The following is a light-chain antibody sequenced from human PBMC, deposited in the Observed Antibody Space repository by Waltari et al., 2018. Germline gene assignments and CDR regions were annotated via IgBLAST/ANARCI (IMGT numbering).Light chain of an antibody. J-gene: IGKJ1*01. CDR2: KAS. Sequence: DIQMTQSPSTLSAAVGDRVTITCRARQSLSNWLSWYQQTPGKAPKVLIYKASTLESGVPSRFSGSGSGTEFTLTISSLQPDDFATYYCQQYRNLWTFGQGTKVEIK. V-gene: IGKV1-5*03. CDR1: QSLSNW. CDR3: QQYRNLWT.